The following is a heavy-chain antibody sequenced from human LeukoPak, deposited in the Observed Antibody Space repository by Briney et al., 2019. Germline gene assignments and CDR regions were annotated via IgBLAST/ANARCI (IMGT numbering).Heavy chain of an antibody. CDR2: IWYDGSNK. Sequence: GSLRLSFAASGFSFRSYGMHWVRQAPGKGLDWVAVIWYDGSNKNYADSVKGRFTISRDNSKNTLYLLMDSLRAEDTGVYYCATARDNYDISGFSALEDWGQGTLVTVSS. V-gene: IGHV3-33*01. J-gene: IGHJ4*02. CDR3: ATARDNYDISGFSALED. CDR1: GFSFRSYG. D-gene: IGHD3-22*01.